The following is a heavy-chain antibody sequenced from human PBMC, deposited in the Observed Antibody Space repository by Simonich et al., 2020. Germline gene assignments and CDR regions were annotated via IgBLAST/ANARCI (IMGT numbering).Heavy chain of an antibody. CDR2: IYYSGST. J-gene: IGHJ4*02. Sequence: QVQLQESGPGLVKPSETLSLTCPVSGGSISSSYWSWIRQPPGTGLEWIGYIYYSGSTNYNPSLKSRVTISVDTSKNQFSLKLSSVTAADTAVYYCARLPDYWGQGTLVTVSS. CDR3: ARLPDY. V-gene: IGHV4-59*08. CDR1: GGSISSSY.